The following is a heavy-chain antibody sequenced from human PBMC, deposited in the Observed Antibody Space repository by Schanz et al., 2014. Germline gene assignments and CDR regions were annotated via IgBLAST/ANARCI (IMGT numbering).Heavy chain of an antibody. CDR3: ARKMKLGVYGGKGHDSLDI. D-gene: IGHD4-17*01. J-gene: IGHJ3*02. CDR1: GFTFSSYA. V-gene: IGHV3-23*04. CDR2: ISDSGDTA. Sequence: EVQLVESGGGLVKPGGSLRLSCAASGFTFSSYAMSWVRQAPGKGLEWVSLISDSGDTAYYADSVKGRFTISRDNFKGALYLQMSSLRAEDTAVYYCARKMKLGVYGGKGHDSLDIWGQGTMVTVSS.